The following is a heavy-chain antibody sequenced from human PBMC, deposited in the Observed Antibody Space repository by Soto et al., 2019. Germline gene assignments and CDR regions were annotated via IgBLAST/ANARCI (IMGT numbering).Heavy chain of an antibody. CDR3: ARESRPIIGVAMGAFDN. V-gene: IGHV3-33*01. Sequence: PGGALRLSCAASGFIFSSYGMHWVRQAPGKGLEWVAVIWYDGSNKYYADSVKGRLTISRDNSKNTMYLQMNSLRAEDTAVYYCARESRPIIGVAMGAFDNWGQGTMVTVSS. CDR2: IWYDGSNK. J-gene: IGHJ3*02. CDR1: GFIFSSYG. D-gene: IGHD3-22*01.